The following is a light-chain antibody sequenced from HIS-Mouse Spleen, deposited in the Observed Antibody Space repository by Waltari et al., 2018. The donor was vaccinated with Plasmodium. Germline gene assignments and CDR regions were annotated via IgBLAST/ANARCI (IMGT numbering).Light chain of an antibody. CDR3: SSYAGSNNLV. J-gene: IGLJ2*01. Sequence: QSALTQPPSASGSPGQSVTISCPGTSSDVGGYNYVSWYQQHPGKAPKLMIYEVSKRPAGVPDRVSGSKSGNTASLTVSVLQAEDEADYYCSSYAGSNNLVFGGGTKLTVL. CDR2: EVS. V-gene: IGLV2-8*01. CDR1: SSDVGGYNY.